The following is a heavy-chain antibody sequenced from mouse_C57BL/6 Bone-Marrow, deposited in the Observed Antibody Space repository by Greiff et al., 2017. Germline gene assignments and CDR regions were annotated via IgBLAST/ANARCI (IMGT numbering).Heavy chain of an antibody. Sequence: EVKLVESEGGLVQPGSSMKLSCTPSGFTFSDYYMAWVRQVPEKGLEWVANINYDGSSTYYLDSLKSRFIILRDDAKNILYLQMSSLKSEDTATYYCARDQGAMDYWGQGTSVTVSS. J-gene: IGHJ4*01. CDR1: GFTFSDYY. CDR3: ARDQGAMDY. CDR2: INYDGSST. V-gene: IGHV5-16*01. D-gene: IGHD3-2*02.